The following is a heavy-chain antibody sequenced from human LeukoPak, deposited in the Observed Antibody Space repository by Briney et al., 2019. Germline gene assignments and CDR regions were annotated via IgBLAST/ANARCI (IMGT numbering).Heavy chain of an antibody. CDR1: GGSISNNNYH. Sequence: SETLSLTCTVSGGSISNNNYHWAWIRQPPGKGLEWIGNIFSRGGTYYNPSLKSRVTISVDTSKNQFSLKLSSVTAADTAVYYCARHHSSGLDYWGQGTLVTVSS. CDR3: ARHHSSGLDY. D-gene: IGHD6-19*01. J-gene: IGHJ4*02. CDR2: IFSRGGT. V-gene: IGHV4-39*01.